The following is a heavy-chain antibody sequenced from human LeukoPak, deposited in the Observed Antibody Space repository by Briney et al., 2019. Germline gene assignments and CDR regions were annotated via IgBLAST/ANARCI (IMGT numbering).Heavy chain of an antibody. V-gene: IGHV4-59*01. D-gene: IGHD6-13*01. CDR3: ARAYTTNWYTLFGY. J-gene: IGHJ4*02. Sequence: SETLSLTCSVSGASISGYYWSWVRQPPGKGLEWIGFIHYTGSATYNPPLKSRVTMSVDTSKNQFSLRLSSVTAEDTAVYYCARAYTTNWYTLFGYWGQGTLVTVSS. CDR1: GASISGYY. CDR2: IHYTGSA.